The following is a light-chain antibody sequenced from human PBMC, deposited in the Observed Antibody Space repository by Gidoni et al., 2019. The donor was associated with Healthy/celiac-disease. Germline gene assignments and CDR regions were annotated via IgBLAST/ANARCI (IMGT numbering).Light chain of an antibody. CDR1: QSISSY. Sequence: DIQMTQSPSSLSASVGDRVTITCRASQSISSYLNWYQQKPGKAPKLLFYAASSLQSGVPSRFSGSGSGTDFTLTISSLQPEDFATYYCQQSYSTPSTFGGGTKVEIK. J-gene: IGKJ4*01. CDR3: QQSYSTPST. V-gene: IGKV1-39*01. CDR2: AAS.